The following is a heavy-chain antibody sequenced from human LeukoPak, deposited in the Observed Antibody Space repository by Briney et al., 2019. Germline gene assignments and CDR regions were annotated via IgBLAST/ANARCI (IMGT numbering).Heavy chain of an antibody. CDR1: GYSFTTYW. Sequence: GESLKISCKGSGYSFTTYWIGWVRQMPGKGLEWMGGFDPEDGETNYAQKFQGRVTITADISTSTAYMELSSLRSEDTAVYYCARDHSSGYTYGGDYWGQGTLVTVSS. CDR2: FDPEDGET. V-gene: IGHV1-24*01. CDR3: ARDHSSGYTYGGDY. D-gene: IGHD5-18*01. J-gene: IGHJ4*02.